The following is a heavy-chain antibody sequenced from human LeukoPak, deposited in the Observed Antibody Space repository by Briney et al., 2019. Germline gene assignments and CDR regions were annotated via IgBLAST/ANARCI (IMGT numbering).Heavy chain of an antibody. J-gene: IGHJ4*02. CDR3: AKSTSGAAAAGTGYDY. CDR1: GFTFSSYA. Sequence: PGGSLSLSCAASGFTFSSYAMSWVRQAPGKGLEWVSAISGSGGSTYYADSVKGRFTISRDNSKNTLYLQMNSLRAEDTAVYYCAKSTSGAAAAGTGYDYWGQGTLVTVSS. CDR2: ISGSGGST. D-gene: IGHD6-13*01. V-gene: IGHV3-23*01.